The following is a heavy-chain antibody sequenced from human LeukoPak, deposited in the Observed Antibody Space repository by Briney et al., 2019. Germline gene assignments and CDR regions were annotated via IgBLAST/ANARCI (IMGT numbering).Heavy chain of an antibody. CDR2: INPNSGGT. Sequence: ASVKVSCKASGYTFTGCYMHWVRQAPGQGLEWMGWINPNSGGTNYAQKFQGRVTMTTDTSTSTAYMELRSLRSDDTAVYYCARVRITIFGVVMRYFDLWGRGTLVTVSS. V-gene: IGHV1-2*02. D-gene: IGHD3-3*01. J-gene: IGHJ2*01. CDR1: GYTFTGCY. CDR3: ARVRITIFGVVMRYFDL.